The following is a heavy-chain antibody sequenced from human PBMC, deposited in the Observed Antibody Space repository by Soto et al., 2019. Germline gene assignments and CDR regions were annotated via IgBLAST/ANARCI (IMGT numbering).Heavy chain of an antibody. J-gene: IGHJ6*02. D-gene: IGHD3-10*01. CDR3: ARDRGDADDYYYYYHMDV. Sequence: GGSLRLSCAASGFTFSSYAMHWVRQAPGKGLEWVAVISYDGSNKYYADSVKGRFTISRDNSKNTLYLQMNSLRAEDTAVYYCARDRGDADDYYYYYHMDVWGQGTTVNDSS. CDR1: GFTFSSYA. V-gene: IGHV3-30-3*01. CDR2: ISYDGSNK.